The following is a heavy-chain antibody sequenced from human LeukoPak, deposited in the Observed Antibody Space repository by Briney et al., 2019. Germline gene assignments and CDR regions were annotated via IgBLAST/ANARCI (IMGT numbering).Heavy chain of an antibody. CDR2: ISYDGSNK. V-gene: IGHV3-30*04. CDR3: AKGTLYYGSGSYCMDV. Sequence: GGSLRLSCTASGFTFSSYAIHWVRQAPGKGLEWVAVISYDGSNKYYADSVKGRFTISRDNSKNTLYLQMNSLRAEDTAVYYCAKGTLYYGSGSYCMDVWGKGTTVSVSS. D-gene: IGHD3-10*01. CDR1: GFTFSSYA. J-gene: IGHJ6*04.